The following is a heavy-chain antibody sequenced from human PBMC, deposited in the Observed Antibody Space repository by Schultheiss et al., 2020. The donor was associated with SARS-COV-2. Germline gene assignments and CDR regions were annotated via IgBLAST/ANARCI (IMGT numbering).Heavy chain of an antibody. CDR1: GGTFSSYA. CDR2: IIPIFGTA. J-gene: IGHJ6*02. D-gene: IGHD3-3*01. CDR3: ARDLPRITIFATSYYGMDV. Sequence: SVKVSCKASGGTFSSYAISWVRQAPGQGLEWMGGIIPIFGTANYAQKFQGRVTITRDTSASTAYMELSSLRSEDTAVYYCARDLPRITIFATSYYGMDVWGQGTTVTVSS. V-gene: IGHV1-69*05.